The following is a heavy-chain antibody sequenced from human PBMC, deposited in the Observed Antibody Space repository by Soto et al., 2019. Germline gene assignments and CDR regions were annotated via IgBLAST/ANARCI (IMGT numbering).Heavy chain of an antibody. V-gene: IGHV1-18*01. CDR1: DYIFLAYG. Sequence: QVQLVQSGPEVKKAGASVKVSCTAPTDYIFLAYGFDWVRQAPGQGLEWMGWISPKFGRTNYARTLQDRFTMTTDVSTKTVSMELRDLRSDDTAVYYWAGDDCNGGSGDGGHYLDLWGRGTPISVSS. CDR2: ISPKFGRT. D-gene: IGHD3-16*01. CDR3: AGDDCNGGSGDGGHYLDL. J-gene: IGHJ2*01.